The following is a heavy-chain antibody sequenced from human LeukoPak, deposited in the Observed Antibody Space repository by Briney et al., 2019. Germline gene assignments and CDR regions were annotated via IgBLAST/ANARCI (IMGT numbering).Heavy chain of an antibody. J-gene: IGHJ4*02. D-gene: IGHD1-1*01. V-gene: IGHV4-59*08. CDR3: ARHGTGTTEWDY. Sequence: PSETLSLTCTVSGGSISGYYYYWIRQPPRKGLEWIGYIYYSGSTNYNPSLKSRVTISVDTSKNQFSLKLSSVTAADTAVYYCARHGTGTTEWDYWGQGTLVTVSS. CDR1: GGSISGYY. CDR2: IYYSGST.